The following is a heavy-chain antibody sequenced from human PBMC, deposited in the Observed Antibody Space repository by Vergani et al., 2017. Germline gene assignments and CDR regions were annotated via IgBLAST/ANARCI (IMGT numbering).Heavy chain of an antibody. J-gene: IGHJ2*01. D-gene: IGHD3-16*01. CDR3: ARGRGDNWYFDL. CDR1: GGSFSDYY. Sequence: QVQLQEWGAGLLKTSETLSLTCGVSGGSFSDYYWSWIRQAPGMGLEWIGEVNHSGSTNYNPSLKSRVSISVYTSKNQFSLQVTSVTAADTAVYYCARGRGDNWYFDLWGRGTLVTVSS. V-gene: IGHV4-34*01. CDR2: VNHSGST.